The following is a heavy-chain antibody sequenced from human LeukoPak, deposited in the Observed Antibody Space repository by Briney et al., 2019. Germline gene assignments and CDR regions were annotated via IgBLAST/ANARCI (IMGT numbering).Heavy chain of an antibody. CDR2: INPSGSNT. Sequence: ASVKVSCKASGYTFTSYYMHWVRQAPGQGLEWMGIINPSGSNTSYAQKFQGRVTMTRDMSTSTVYMELSSLRSEDTAVYYCARVYSSSTTFSKRGEASCGYSYYYMDVWGKGTTVTVSS. D-gene: IGHD2-2*01. V-gene: IGHV1-46*01. CDR3: ARVYSSSTTFSKRGEASCGYSYYYMDV. J-gene: IGHJ6*03. CDR1: GYTFTSYY.